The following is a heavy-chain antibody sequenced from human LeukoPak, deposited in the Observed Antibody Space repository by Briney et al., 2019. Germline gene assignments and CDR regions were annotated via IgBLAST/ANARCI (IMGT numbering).Heavy chain of an antibody. V-gene: IGHV3-15*07. CDR1: GFTFSNAW. D-gene: IGHD2-8*01. CDR2: IKSKANGGST. Sequence: SGGSLRLSCAASGFTFSNAWLNWVRQAPGKGLEWVGRIKSKANGGSTEDTAPVRGRFIISRDDSMNTLYLQMNSLEIEDTAVYYCATSAPYCTNGVCYEGFDYWGQGTLVTVSS. CDR3: ATSAPYCTNGVCYEGFDY. J-gene: IGHJ4*02.